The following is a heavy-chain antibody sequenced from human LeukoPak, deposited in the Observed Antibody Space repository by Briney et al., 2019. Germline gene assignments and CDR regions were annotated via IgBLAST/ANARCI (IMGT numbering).Heavy chain of an antibody. J-gene: IGHJ3*02. Sequence: GGSLRLSCAASGFTFSSYSMNWVRQAPGKGLEWVSYISSSSSTIYYADSVKGRFTISRDNAKNSLYLQMNSLRAEDTAVYYCARDLRFLEWLSSDALDIWGQGTMVTVSS. V-gene: IGHV3-48*01. CDR1: GFTFSSYS. CDR2: ISSSSSTI. CDR3: ARDLRFLEWLSSDALDI. D-gene: IGHD3-3*01.